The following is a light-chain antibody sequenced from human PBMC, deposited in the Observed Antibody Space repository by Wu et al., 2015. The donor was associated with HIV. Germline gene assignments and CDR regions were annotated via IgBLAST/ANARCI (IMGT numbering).Light chain of an antibody. V-gene: IGKV3-11*01. CDR2: DAS. J-gene: IGKJ4*01. CDR3: QQRSNWPPLT. Sequence: EIVMTQSPATLSVSPGERATLSCRASQTIGNNLAWYQQKPGQAPRLLIYDASNRATGIPARFSGSGSGTDFTLTISNLEPEDFAVYYCQQRSNWPPLTFGGGTKVEIK. CDR1: QTIGNN.